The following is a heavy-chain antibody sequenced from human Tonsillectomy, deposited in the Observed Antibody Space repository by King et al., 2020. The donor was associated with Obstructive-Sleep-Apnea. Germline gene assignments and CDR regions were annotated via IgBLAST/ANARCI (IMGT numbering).Heavy chain of an antibody. CDR1: GGSISSNYW. V-gene: IGHV4-4*02. D-gene: IGHD4-11*01. J-gene: IGHJ5*02. CDR2: IYHTGST. CDR3: ARENDYXDNWFDX. Sequence: QLQESGPGLVKPSGTLSLTCGVSGGSISSNYWWNWIRQTPGKGLEWIGEIYHTGSTNYNPSLKSRVTISVDKTKNQFSLSLSSVTAADTAVYFCARENDYXDNWFDXWGQGTLVTVSS.